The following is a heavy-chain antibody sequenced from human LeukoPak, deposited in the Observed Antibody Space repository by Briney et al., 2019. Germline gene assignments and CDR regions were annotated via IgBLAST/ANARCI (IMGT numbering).Heavy chain of an antibody. CDR3: ARASSSSDDY. J-gene: IGHJ4*02. CDR1: GFTFSSYS. D-gene: IGHD6-6*01. V-gene: IGHV3-48*01. CDR2: ISSSSSTI. Sequence: PGGSLRLSCAASGFTFSSYSMNWARQAPGKGLEWVSYISSSSSTICYADSVKGRFTISRDNAKNSLYLQMNSLRAEDTAVYYCARASSSSDDYWGQGTLVTVSS.